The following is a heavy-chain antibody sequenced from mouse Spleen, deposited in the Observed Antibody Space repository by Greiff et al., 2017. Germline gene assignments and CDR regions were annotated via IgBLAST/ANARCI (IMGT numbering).Heavy chain of an antibody. D-gene: IGHD2-1*01. J-gene: IGHJ3*01. V-gene: IGHV2-4-1*01. CDR2: IWSDGST. CDR1: GFSLTNYA. Sequence: QVQLQQSGPGLVAPSQSLSITCTVSGFSLTNYAVHWVRQSPGKGLEWLGVIWSDGSTDYNAAFISRLSISKDNSKSQVFFKMNSLQADDTAIYYCARKELGNYVYQPGAYWGQGTLVTVSA. CDR3: ARKELGNYVYQPGAY.